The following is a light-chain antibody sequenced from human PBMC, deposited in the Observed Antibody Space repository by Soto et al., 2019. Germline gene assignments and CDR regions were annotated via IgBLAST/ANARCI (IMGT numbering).Light chain of an antibody. J-gene: IGKJ1*01. CDR3: QQYGSSGT. CDR1: QSVSNNY. Sequence: EIVLTQSPGNLSLSPGERATLSCRASQSVSNNYLAWYQQKPGQAPRLLIYGASNRATGIPDRLSGSGSGTDFTLTISRLEPEDFAVYYCQQYGSSGTFGQGTKVDIK. V-gene: IGKV3-20*01. CDR2: GAS.